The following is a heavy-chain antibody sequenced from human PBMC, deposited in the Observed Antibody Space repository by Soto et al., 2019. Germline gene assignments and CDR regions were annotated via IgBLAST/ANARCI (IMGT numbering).Heavy chain of an antibody. CDR3: ARDRRVGYGTWRQGYYYGMDV. D-gene: IGHD3-10*01. V-gene: IGHV1-2*02. J-gene: IGHJ6*02. Sequence: ASLKGSCKASRYTSTGSYLHWVRQAPEQGLEGMGWINPKSGGTNYAQKSQGRVTMTRDTSISTGYMELSRLRSDGTAVYYCARDRRVGYGTWRQGYYYGMDVWGQGTTVTVSS. CDR2: INPKSGGT. CDR1: RYTSTGSY.